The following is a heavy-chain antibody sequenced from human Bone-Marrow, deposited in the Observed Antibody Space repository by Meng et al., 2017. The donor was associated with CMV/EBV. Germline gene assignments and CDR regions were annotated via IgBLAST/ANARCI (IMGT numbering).Heavy chain of an antibody. D-gene: IGHD6-6*01. CDR1: GLYFIGHG. CDR3: ARSFFSYSRSSRLPN. J-gene: IGHJ4*02. V-gene: IGHV3-30*03. CDR2: ISYDGSDK. Sequence: SGLYFIGHGLHWVRHAPVTWLEWVVVISYDGSDKYYADSVKGRFSLSSDNSDHTLYLQMHRLRPEDTALYYFARSFFSYSRSSRLPNWGQGTLVTVSS.